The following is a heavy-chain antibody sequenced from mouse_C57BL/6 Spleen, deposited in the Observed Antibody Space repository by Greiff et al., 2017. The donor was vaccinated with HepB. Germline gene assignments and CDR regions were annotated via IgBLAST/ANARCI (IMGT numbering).Heavy chain of an antibody. CDR3: ARSRGLPYYFDY. D-gene: IGHD2-4*01. Sequence: QVHVKQSGAELVRPGTSVKVSCKASGYAFTNYLIEWVKQRPGQGLEWIGVINPGSGGTNYNEKFKGKATLTADKSSSTAYMQLSSLTSEDSAVYFGARSRGLPYYFDYWGQGTTLTVSS. CDR2: INPGSGGT. V-gene: IGHV1-54*01. CDR1: GYAFTNYL. J-gene: IGHJ2*01.